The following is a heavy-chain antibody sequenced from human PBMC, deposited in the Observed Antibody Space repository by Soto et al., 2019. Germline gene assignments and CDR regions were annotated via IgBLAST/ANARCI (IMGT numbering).Heavy chain of an antibody. CDR3: ARESRYNWFDP. CDR2: VYYSGTT. CDR1: GGSISIRDYY. J-gene: IGHJ5*02. V-gene: IGHV4-39*02. Sequence: QMQLQESGPGLVKPSETLSLTCTVSGGSISIRDYYWGWIRQPPGKGLEWIGSVYYSGTTYYNPSLKSRATISVDTSKNQFSLKVSSVTAADTAVYYCARESRYNWFDPWGQGTLVTVSS.